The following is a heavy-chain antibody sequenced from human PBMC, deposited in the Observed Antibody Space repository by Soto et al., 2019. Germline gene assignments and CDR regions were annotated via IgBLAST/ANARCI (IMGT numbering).Heavy chain of an antibody. Sequence: QVQLQESGPGLVKPSQTLSLTCIVSGGSISSGDYYWSWIRQLPGKGLEWIGYIYYSGSTYYNPSLKGRVTISVDTSKNQFSLKLSSVTAADTAVYYCARDPAVTTSHYYYYGMDVWGQGTTVTVSS. CDR3: ARDPAVTTSHYYYYGMDV. V-gene: IGHV4-31*03. CDR1: GGSISSGDYY. CDR2: IYYSGST. J-gene: IGHJ6*02. D-gene: IGHD4-17*01.